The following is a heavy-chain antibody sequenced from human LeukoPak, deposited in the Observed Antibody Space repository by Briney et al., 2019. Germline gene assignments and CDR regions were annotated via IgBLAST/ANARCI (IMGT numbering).Heavy chain of an antibody. V-gene: IGHV1-2*02. CDR2: INPNSGGT. D-gene: IGHD1-26*01. Sequence: ASVNVSCKASGYTFTGYYMHWVRQAPGQGLEWMGWINPNSGGTNYAQNFQGRVTMTRDTSISTAYMELSRLRSDDTAVYYCARDPSWELPFYYYYMDVWGKGTTVTISS. CDR3: ARDPSWELPFYYYYMDV. J-gene: IGHJ6*03. CDR1: GYTFTGYY.